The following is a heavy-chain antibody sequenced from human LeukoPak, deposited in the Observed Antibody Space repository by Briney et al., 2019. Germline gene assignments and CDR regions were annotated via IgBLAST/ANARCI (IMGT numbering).Heavy chain of an antibody. Sequence: ASVKVSCKASGYTFTNYGITWVRPAPGQGLEWMGWINTENGNTNYAERLQGRVTMTTDTSTRTAYMELRGLRSEDTAIYYCARNSHGYGSGWQQFNFDYWGQGTLVTVS. CDR3: ARNSHGYGSGWQQFNFDY. V-gene: IGHV1-18*01. CDR1: GYTFTNYG. J-gene: IGHJ4*02. D-gene: IGHD6-19*01. CDR2: INTENGNT.